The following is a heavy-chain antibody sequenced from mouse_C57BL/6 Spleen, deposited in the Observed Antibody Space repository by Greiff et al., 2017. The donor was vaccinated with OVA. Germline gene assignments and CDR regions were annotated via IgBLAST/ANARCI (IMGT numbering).Heavy chain of an antibody. D-gene: IGHD2-3*01. V-gene: IGHV3-6*01. CDR3: ARADDGYYGYAMDY. CDR1: GYSIPSGYY. CDR2: IRYVGSN. J-gene: IGHJ4*01. Sequence: VQLKESGPGLVKPSQSLSLTCSVTGYSIPSGYYWNWIRQFPGNKLEWMGYIRYVGSNNYNPSLKNRIPFPRDTSKNQFFLKLISVTTEVTATYYCARADDGYYGYAMDYWGQGTSVTVSS.